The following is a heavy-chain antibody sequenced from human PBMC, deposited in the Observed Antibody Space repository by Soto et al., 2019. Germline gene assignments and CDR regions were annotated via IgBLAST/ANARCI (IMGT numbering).Heavy chain of an antibody. D-gene: IGHD4-4*01. Sequence: GXSVKVSFKASGYTFTSYDINLVRHSTGQGLEWMGWMNPNSGNTGYAQKFQGRVTMTRNTSISTAYMELSSLRYEDTAVYYCARGTVTADYYYMDVWGKGTTVTVSS. CDR2: MNPNSGNT. CDR3: ARGTVTADYYYMDV. CDR1: GYTFTSYD. J-gene: IGHJ6*03. V-gene: IGHV1-8*01.